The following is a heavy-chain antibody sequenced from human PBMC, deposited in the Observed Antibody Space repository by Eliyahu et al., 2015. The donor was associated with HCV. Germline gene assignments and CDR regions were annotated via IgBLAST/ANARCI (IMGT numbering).Heavy chain of an antibody. CDR3: ARERRYCSSTSCYRTYYYYYGMDV. CDR1: GGSISSSNW. D-gene: IGHD2-2*01. Sequence: QVQLQESGPGLVKPSGTLSLTCAVSGGSISSSNWWSWVRQPPGKGLEWIGEIYHSGSTNYNPSLKSRVTISVDKSKNQFSLKLSSVTAADTAVYYCARERRYCSSTSCYRTYYYYYGMDVWGQGTTVTVSS. CDR2: IYHSGST. J-gene: IGHJ6*02. V-gene: IGHV4-4*02.